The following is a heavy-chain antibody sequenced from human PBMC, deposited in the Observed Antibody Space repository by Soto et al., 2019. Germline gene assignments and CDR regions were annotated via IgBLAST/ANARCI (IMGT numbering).Heavy chain of an antibody. D-gene: IGHD2-21*02. CDR1: GGSISSYY. Sequence: QVRLQESGPGLVKPSETLSLTCTVSGGSISSYYWSWFRQPPGKGLEWIGYMYNTGSTVYNPSLKSRVTISVDTSTNQFYLKVNSVTAADTAVYYCARDLWGYCGTDCYPLDVWGQGTTVTVSS. CDR2: MYNTGST. CDR3: ARDLWGYCGTDCYPLDV. J-gene: IGHJ6*02. V-gene: IGHV4-59*01.